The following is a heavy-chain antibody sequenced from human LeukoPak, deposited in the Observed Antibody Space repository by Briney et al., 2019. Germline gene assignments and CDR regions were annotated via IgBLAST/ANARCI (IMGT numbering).Heavy chain of an antibody. CDR3: ARDSYYGGINFDY. CDR2: ITSRSAYL. J-gene: IGHJ4*02. CDR1: GFTFSSYN. Sequence: GSLRLSCSASGFTFSSYNMNWVRQAPGKGLEWVSTITSRSAYLSYADSLEGRFTISRDNAKSSLYLQMNSLRVEDTALYYCARDSYYGGINFDYWGQGVLVTVSS. D-gene: IGHD4-23*01. V-gene: IGHV3-21*01.